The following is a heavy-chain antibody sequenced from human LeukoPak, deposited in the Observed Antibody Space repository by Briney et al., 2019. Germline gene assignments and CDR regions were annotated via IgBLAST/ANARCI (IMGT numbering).Heavy chain of an antibody. J-gene: IGHJ4*02. V-gene: IGHV3-30-3*01. CDR3: ARARIAVAGTHFDY. Sequence: GGSLRLSCAASGFTFSSYAMHWVRQAPGKGLEWVAAISYDGSNKYYADSVKGRFTISRDNSKNTLYLQMNSLRAEDTAVYYCARARIAVAGTHFDYWGQGTLVTVSS. D-gene: IGHD6-19*01. CDR2: ISYDGSNK. CDR1: GFTFSSYA.